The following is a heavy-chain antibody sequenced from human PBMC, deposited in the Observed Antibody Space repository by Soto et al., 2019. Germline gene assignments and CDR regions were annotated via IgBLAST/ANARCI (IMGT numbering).Heavy chain of an antibody. J-gene: IGHJ5*02. D-gene: IGHD2-15*01. CDR3: ARGGASSKWFDP. Sequence: SETLSLTCTVSGGSITSGGSFWSWIRQHPGKGPEWIAFIGYSGATSYNPSLASRVTISADTYKSQFSLNLRPVTAADTAVYYCARGGASSKWFDPWGQGTLVTVSS. V-gene: IGHV4-31*03. CDR2: IGYSGAT. CDR1: GGSITSGGSF.